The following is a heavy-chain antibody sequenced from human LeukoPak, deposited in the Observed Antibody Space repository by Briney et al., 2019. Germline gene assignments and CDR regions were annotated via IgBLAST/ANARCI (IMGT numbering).Heavy chain of an antibody. CDR1: GFSFSSFE. J-gene: IGHJ3*02. D-gene: IGHD3-10*01. Sequence: GGSLRLSCVGAGFSFSSFEYNWVRQAPGKGLEWVSYVSVSGDEIHHADSVKGRFTISRDNAKNSVFLQMNSLRAEDTAIYYCARDRSIIMDRGTPDAFDIWGQGTMVTVSS. CDR3: ARDRSIIMDRGTPDAFDI. CDR2: VSVSGDEI. V-gene: IGHV3-48*03.